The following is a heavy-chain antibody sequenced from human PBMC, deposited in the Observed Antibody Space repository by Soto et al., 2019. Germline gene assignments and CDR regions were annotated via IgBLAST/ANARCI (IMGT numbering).Heavy chain of an antibody. J-gene: IGHJ4*02. CDR3: AIVFSGSYSDY. V-gene: IGHV4-4*02. Sequence: PSETLSLTCAVSGGSIRSNNWWSWVRQPPGKGLEWIGEIFHSGSTNYNPSLKTRVTISVDKSKNQFSLKLSSVTAADTAVYYCAIVFSGSYSDYWGQGTLVTVSS. D-gene: IGHD1-26*01. CDR2: IFHSGST. CDR1: GGSIRSNNW.